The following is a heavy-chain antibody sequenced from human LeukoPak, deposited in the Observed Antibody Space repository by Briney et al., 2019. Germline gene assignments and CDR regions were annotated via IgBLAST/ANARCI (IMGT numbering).Heavy chain of an antibody. CDR2: ISYDGSNK. CDR1: GFTFSSYA. D-gene: IGHD6-19*01. Sequence: GGSLRLSCATSGFTFSSYAMHWVRQAPGKGLEWVAVISYDGSNKYYADSVKGRFTISRDNSKNTLYLQMNSLRAEDTAVYYCARDCEWLVRGYFDYWGQGTLVTVSS. V-gene: IGHV3-30*04. J-gene: IGHJ4*02. CDR3: ARDCEWLVRGYFDY.